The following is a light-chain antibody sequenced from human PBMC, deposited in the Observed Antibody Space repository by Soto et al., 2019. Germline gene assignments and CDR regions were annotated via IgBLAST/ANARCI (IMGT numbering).Light chain of an antibody. CDR3: QEYGSSGT. CDR2: GAS. Sequence: EIASTQSPGTLSLSPGERATLSCMASQSLSNNYLAWYQQKPGQAPRLLIYGASNMTTGPPDRFSGSGPRTGVTLTISRLGPEDCAVCHCQEYGSSGTFGQGTKVDIK. CDR1: QSLSNNY. J-gene: IGKJ1*01. V-gene: IGKV3-20*01.